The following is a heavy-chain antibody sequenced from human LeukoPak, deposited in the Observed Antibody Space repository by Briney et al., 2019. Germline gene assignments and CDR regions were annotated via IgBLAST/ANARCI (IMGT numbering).Heavy chain of an antibody. D-gene: IGHD3-16*02. Sequence: GGSLRLSCAASGFTFSSYGMHWVRQAPGKGLEWVAVIWYDGSNKYYADSVKGRFTISRDNSKNTLYLQMNSLRAEDTAVYYCALIGGYDYGWGSYRYAADYWGQGTLVTVSS. V-gene: IGHV3-33*01. CDR3: ALIGGYDYGWGSYRYAADY. CDR1: GFTFSSYG. J-gene: IGHJ4*02. CDR2: IWYDGSNK.